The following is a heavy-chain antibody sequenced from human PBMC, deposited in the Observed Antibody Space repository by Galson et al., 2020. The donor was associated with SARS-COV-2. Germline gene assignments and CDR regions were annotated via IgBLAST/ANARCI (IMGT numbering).Heavy chain of an antibody. Sequence: TGGSLRLSCAASGFTFSSYAMHWVRQAPGKGLEWVAVISYDGSNKYYADSVKGRFTISRDNSKNTLFLQMNSLRAEDTAVYYCARDHLWFGESCMDVWGQGTTVAVSS. CDR1: GFTFSSYA. D-gene: IGHD3-10*01. J-gene: IGHJ6*02. V-gene: IGHV3-30-3*01. CDR3: ARDHLWFGESCMDV. CDR2: ISYDGSNK.